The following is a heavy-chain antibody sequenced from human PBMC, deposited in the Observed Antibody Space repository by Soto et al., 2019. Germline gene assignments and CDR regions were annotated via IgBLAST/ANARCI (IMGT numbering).Heavy chain of an antibody. J-gene: IGHJ4*02. D-gene: IGHD3-22*01. V-gene: IGHV3-49*03. CDR1: GFTFGDYA. CDR3: TRAYYYDSSGYPTNDY. CDR2: IRSKAYGGTT. Sequence: LRLSCTASGFTFGDYAMSWFRQAPGKGLGWVGFIRSKAYGGTTEYAASVKGRFTISRDDSKSIAYLQMNSLKTEDTAVYYCTRAYYYDSSGYPTNDYWGQGTLVTVSS.